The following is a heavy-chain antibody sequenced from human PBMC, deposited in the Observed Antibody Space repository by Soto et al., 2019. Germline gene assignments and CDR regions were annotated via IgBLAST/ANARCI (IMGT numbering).Heavy chain of an antibody. D-gene: IGHD4-17*01. CDR3: ARRGDDYGSYLDY. CDR1: GYSVRSGYY. CDR2: IHDSVNT. Sequence: PXGTRSLTCGVPGYSVRSGYYWCCSRQPPGKGLEGMGSIHDSVNTHDNPSLKSRVTISVDTSEHQVSLKLTPVTAADPSAYFFARRGDDYGSYLDYWGQGTPVTVSS. J-gene: IGHJ4*02. V-gene: IGHV4-38-2*01.